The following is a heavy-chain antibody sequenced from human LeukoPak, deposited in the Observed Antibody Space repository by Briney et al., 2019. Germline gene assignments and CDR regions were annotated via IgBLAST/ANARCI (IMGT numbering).Heavy chain of an antibody. V-gene: IGHV1-69*04. J-gene: IGHJ4*02. Sequence: SVKVSCKASGGTFSSYAISWVRQAPGQGLEWMGRIIPILGIANYAQKFQGRVTITADKSTSTAYMELSSLRSEDTAVYYCASLLNYYDSSGIDYWGQGTLVTVSS. D-gene: IGHD3-22*01. CDR1: GGTFSSYA. CDR3: ASLLNYYDSSGIDY. CDR2: IIPILGIA.